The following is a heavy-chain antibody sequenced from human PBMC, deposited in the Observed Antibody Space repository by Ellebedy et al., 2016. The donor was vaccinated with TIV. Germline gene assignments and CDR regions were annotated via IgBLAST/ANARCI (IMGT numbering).Heavy chain of an antibody. V-gene: IGHV3-30-3*01. D-gene: IGHD2-15*01. CDR2: VSYDGSKT. Sequence: GESLKISCEASAFTFNDYAMHWVRQAPGKGLEWVAFVSYDGSKTYYADSVKGRFTISRDNSKNTLDLQMNSLRAEDTVLYYCARETRGYAGIFDYWGQGTLVTASS. CDR3: ARETRGYAGIFDY. J-gene: IGHJ4*02. CDR1: AFTFNDYA.